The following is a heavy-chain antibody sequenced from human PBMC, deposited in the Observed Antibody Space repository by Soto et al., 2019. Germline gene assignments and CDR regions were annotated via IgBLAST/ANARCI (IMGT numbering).Heavy chain of an antibody. V-gene: IGHV5-51*01. Sequence: GESLKISCKGSGYSFTSYWIGWVRQMPGKGLEWMGIIYPGDSDTRYSPFFQGQVTISADKSISTAYLQWSSLKASDTAMYYCARSPGIQLWYGFHAFDIWGQGTMVTVSS. CDR3: ARSPGIQLWYGFHAFDI. CDR2: IYPGDSDT. J-gene: IGHJ3*02. D-gene: IGHD5-18*01. CDR1: GYSFTSYW.